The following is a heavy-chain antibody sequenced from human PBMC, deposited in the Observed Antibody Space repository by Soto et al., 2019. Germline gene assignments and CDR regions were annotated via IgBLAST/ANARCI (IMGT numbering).Heavy chain of an antibody. D-gene: IGHD2-15*01. J-gene: IGHJ4*02. V-gene: IGHV4-4*02. CDR3: ASHREGSTSPFDY. Sequence: PSQTLSLTCAVSGASISSAFWWTWVRQAPGKGLEWIGEIYHVGSTKYNPSLKSRVTISVDKSNNQFSLELRSVTAADTAVYYCASHREGSTSPFDYLGQGTPVTVSS. CDR1: GASISSAFW. CDR2: IYHVGST.